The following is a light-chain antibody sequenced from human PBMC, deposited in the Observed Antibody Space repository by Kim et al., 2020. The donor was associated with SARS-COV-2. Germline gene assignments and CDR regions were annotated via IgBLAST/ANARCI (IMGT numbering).Light chain of an antibody. J-gene: IGLJ2*01. CDR1: SSDVGRYNY. CDR2: EVS. V-gene: IGLV2-8*01. Sequence: GQSVTISCTGSSSDVGRYNYVSWYQQRPGKAPKLMIYEVSERPSGVPDRFSGSKSGNTASLTVSGLQAEDEADYYCSSYAGSNIVLFGGGTQLTVL. CDR3: SSYAGSNIVL.